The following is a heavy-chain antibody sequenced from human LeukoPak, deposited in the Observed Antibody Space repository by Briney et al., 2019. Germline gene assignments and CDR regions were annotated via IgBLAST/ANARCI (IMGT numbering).Heavy chain of an antibody. D-gene: IGHD1-26*01. V-gene: IGHV3-21*01. CDR1: GFTFSTYS. CDR3: ARDLGATPSGY. J-gene: IGHJ4*02. CDR2: ISRTSSYI. Sequence: GGSLRLSCAASGFTFSTYSINWVRQAPGKGLEWVSCISRTSSYINYADSVKGRFTISRDNAKNSLFLQMNSLRAEDTAVYYCARDLGATPSGYWGKGTLVTVSS.